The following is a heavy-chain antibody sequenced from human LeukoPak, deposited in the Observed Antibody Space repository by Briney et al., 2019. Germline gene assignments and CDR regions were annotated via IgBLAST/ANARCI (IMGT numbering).Heavy chain of an antibody. CDR3: ARDKAYNRFDL. J-gene: IGHJ5*02. CDR1: GLCFSSSW. CDR2: IKEDGTKK. Sequence: GGSLRLSCAASGLCFSSSWMTWVRQAPGKGLEWVANIKEDGTKKNYVDSLKGRFTISRDNAKNSLYLQMNSLRAEDTAVYYCARDKAYNRFDLWGQGTLVTVSS. V-gene: IGHV3-7*04.